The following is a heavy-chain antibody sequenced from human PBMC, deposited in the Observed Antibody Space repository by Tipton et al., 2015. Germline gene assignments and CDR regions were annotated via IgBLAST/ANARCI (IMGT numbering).Heavy chain of an antibody. CDR1: GGSISSSSYY. CDR2: IYYSVST. J-gene: IGHJ6*02. Sequence: TLSLTCTVSGGSISSSSYYWGWIRQPPGKGLEWIGSIYYSVSTNYNPSLKSRVTISLDTSKNQFSLKLSSVTAADTAMYYCARLGYCSGGSCYYRRAYYYYGMDVWGQGTTVTVSS. CDR3: ARLGYCSGGSCYYRRAYYYYGMDV. D-gene: IGHD2-15*01. V-gene: IGHV4-39*01.